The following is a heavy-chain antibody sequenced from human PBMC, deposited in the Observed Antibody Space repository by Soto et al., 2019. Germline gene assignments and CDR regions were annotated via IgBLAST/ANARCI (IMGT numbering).Heavy chain of an antibody. CDR1: GGSISSSNW. J-gene: IGHJ4*02. D-gene: IGHD3-22*01. Sequence: SETLSLTCAVSGGSISSSNWWSWVRQPPGKGLEWIGEIYHSGSTNYNPSLKSRVTISVDRSKNQFSLKLSSVTATDTAVYYCASQHYYDSSGYYVVYWGQGTLVT. V-gene: IGHV4-4*02. CDR2: IYHSGST. CDR3: ASQHYYDSSGYYVVY.